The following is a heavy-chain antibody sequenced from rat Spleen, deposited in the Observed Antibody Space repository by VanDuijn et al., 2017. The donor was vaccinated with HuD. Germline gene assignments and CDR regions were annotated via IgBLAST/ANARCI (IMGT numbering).Heavy chain of an antibody. CDR2: ISSGGGDT. CDR3: TTRPYYSSLNWFPY. V-gene: IGHV5-25*01. Sequence: EVQLVESGGGLVQPGRSMKLSCAASGFTFSNYHMAWVRQAPTKGLEWVASISSGGGDTYYRDSVKGRFTVSRDNAKSTLYLQMDSLRSEDTATYYCTTRPYYSSLNWFPYWGQGTLVTVSS. CDR1: GFTFSNYH. J-gene: IGHJ3*01. D-gene: IGHD1-2*01.